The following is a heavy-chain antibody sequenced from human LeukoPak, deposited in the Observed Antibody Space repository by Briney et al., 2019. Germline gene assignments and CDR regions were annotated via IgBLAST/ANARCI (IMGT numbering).Heavy chain of an antibody. D-gene: IGHD6-19*01. CDR3: ARGESGWYVYLFDY. V-gene: IGHV3-74*01. CDR1: GFTFSGYW. J-gene: IGHJ4*02. CDR2: INSDGSST. Sequence: GGSLRLSCEASGFTFSGYWMHWVRQAPGKGLVWVSRINSDGSSTSYADSVKGRFTISRDNAKNTLYLQMNSLRAEDTAVYYCARGESGWYVYLFDYWGQGTLVTVSS.